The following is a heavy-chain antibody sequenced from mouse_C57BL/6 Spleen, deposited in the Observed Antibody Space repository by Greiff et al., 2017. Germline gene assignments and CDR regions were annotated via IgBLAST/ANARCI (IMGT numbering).Heavy chain of an antibody. CDR2: IRSKSSNYAT. CDR1: GFTFNTYA. Sequence: GGGLVQPKGSLKLSCAASGFTFNTYAMHWVRQAPGKGLEWVARIRSKSSNYATSYADSVKHRFTISRDDSQSMLYLQMNNLNTEETAMYYCVRDYYGSSYVDVWGTGTTVTVSS. D-gene: IGHD1-1*01. J-gene: IGHJ1*03. V-gene: IGHV10-3*01. CDR3: VRDYYGSSYVDV.